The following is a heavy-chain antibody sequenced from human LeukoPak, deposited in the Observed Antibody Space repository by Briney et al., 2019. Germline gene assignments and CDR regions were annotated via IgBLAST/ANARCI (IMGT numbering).Heavy chain of an antibody. D-gene: IGHD3-3*01. CDR1: GGSISSYY. CDR2: IYYSGST. CDR3: ASRSSIWSGYQDTLYYFDA. J-gene: IGHJ4*02. Sequence: SETLSLTCTVSGGSISSYYWSWIRQPPGKRLEWIGHIYYSGSTNYNPSLKSRVTISVDTSKTQFSLKLSSVTAADTAVYYCASRSSIWSGYQDTLYYFDAWGQGTMVTISS. V-gene: IGHV4-59*01.